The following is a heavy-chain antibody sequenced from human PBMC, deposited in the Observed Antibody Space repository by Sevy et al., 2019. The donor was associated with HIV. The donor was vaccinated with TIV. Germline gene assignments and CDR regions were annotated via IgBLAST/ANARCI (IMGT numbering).Heavy chain of an antibody. V-gene: IGHV4-39*01. CDR3: ARTDTFFDP. J-gene: IGHJ5*02. CDR2: IYYSGST. CDR1: GGSISSSSYY. Sequence: SETLSLTCTVSGGSISSSSYYWGWIRQPPGQGLEWIGSIYYSGSTYYNPSLKSRVTISVDTSKNQFSLKLSSVTAADTAVYYCARTDTFFDPWGQGTLVTVSS. D-gene: IGHD5-18*01.